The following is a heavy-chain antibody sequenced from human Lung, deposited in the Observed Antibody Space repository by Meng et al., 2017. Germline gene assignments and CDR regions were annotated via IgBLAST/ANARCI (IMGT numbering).Heavy chain of an antibody. Sequence: QVQRQRGGDGMLRPSESLSPTCVVSGGSCSDYYWSWIRQPPGKGLEWIGEINHSGSTNYNPSLESRATISVDTSQNNLSLKLSSVTAADSAVYYCARGPTTMAHDFDYWGQGTLVTVSS. CDR3: ARGPTTMAHDFDY. D-gene: IGHD4-11*01. CDR2: INHSGST. CDR1: GGSCSDYY. V-gene: IGHV4-34*01. J-gene: IGHJ4*02.